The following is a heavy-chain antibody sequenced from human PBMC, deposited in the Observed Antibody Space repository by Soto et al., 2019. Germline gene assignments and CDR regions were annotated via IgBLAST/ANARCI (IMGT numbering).Heavy chain of an antibody. D-gene: IGHD3-10*01. V-gene: IGHV1-69*01. Sequence: QVQLVQSGAEVQKPGSSVKVSCKASGGTFSSYAISWVRQAPGQGLEWMGGIIPIFGTANYAQKFQGRVTITADESTSTAYMELSSLRSEDTAVYYCARDRSGYYGSGSYRNWFDPWGQGTLVTVSS. CDR2: IIPIFGTA. CDR3: ARDRSGYYGSGSYRNWFDP. J-gene: IGHJ5*02. CDR1: GGTFSSYA.